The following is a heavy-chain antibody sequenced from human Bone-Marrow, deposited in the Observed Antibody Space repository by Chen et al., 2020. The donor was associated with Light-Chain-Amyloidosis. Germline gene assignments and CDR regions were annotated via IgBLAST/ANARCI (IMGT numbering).Heavy chain of an antibody. CDR2: IIPMYATV. CDR1: GGTFSTFA. J-gene: IGHJ6*02. CDR3: ARDSEGRSLQDFRGYYYYGLDV. V-gene: IGHV1-69*01. Sequence: QVPLVLSGAVLTKHGSSAKVSCKASGGTFSTFAISWVRQAPGQGLEWMGGIIPMYATVNYAQKFQGRLTIVADESTGTAYMDLKSLRSEDTAVYFCARDSEGRSLQDFRGYYYYGLDVWGQGTTVTVS. D-gene: IGHD4-4*01.